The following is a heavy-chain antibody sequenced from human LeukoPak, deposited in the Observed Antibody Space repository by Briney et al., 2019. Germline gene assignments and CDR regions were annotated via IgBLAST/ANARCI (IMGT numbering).Heavy chain of an antibody. CDR3: ARSVGKQQLVPRDYYYYYMDV. J-gene: IGHJ6*03. CDR2: ISAYNGNT. Sequence: ASVKVSCKASGYTFTSYGISWVRQAPGQGLEWMGSISAYNGNTNYAQKLQGRVTMTTDTSTSTAYMELRSLRSDDTAVYYCARSVGKQQLVPRDYYYYYMDVWAKGPRSPSP. D-gene: IGHD6-13*01. CDR1: GYTFTSYG. V-gene: IGHV1-18*01.